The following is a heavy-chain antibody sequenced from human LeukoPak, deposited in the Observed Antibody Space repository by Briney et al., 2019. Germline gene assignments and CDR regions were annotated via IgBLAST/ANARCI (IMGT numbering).Heavy chain of an antibody. J-gene: IGHJ5*02. CDR3: ARAGYCSGGSCDFNWFDP. Sequence: SETLSLTCAVYGGSFSGYYWSWIRQPPGKGLEWIGEINHSGSTNYNPSLKSRATISVDTSKNQFSLKLSSVTAADTAVYYCARAGYCSGGSCDFNWFDPWGQGTLVTVSS. V-gene: IGHV4-34*01. CDR2: INHSGST. D-gene: IGHD2-15*01. CDR1: GGSFSGYY.